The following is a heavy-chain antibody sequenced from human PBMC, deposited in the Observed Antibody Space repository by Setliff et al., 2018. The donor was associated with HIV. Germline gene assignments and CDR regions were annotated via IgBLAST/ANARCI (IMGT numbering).Heavy chain of an antibody. CDR2: ILPFLGMG. V-gene: IGHV1-69*10. J-gene: IGHJ6*02. Sequence: SVKVSCKTSGGTFRTSVISWVRQAPGQGLEWVGGILPFLGMGDFAQKFQGRVTITAGESTSTAYMELSSLRSDDTAVYYCGASQDSYSYLGYYYSGVNVWGQGTTVTVSS. D-gene: IGHD3-16*01. CDR1: GGTFRTSV. CDR3: GASQDSYSYLGYYYSGVNV.